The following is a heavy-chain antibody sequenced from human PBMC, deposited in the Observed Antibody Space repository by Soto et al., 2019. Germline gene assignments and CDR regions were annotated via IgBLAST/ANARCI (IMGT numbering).Heavy chain of an antibody. V-gene: IGHV3-23*01. CDR2: ISGSGGST. J-gene: IGHJ4*02. CDR3: AKVDQDIVVVAAATFYFDY. Sequence: PGGSLRLSCAASGFTFSSYAMSWVRQAPGKGLEWVSAISGSGGSTYYADSVKGRFTISRDNSKNTLYLQMNSLRAEDTAVYYCAKVDQDIVVVAAATFYFDYWGQGALLTVVS. D-gene: IGHD2-15*01. CDR1: GFTFSSYA.